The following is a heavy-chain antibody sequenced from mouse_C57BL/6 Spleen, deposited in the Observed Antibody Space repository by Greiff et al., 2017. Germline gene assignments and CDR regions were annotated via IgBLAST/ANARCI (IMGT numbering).Heavy chain of an antibody. J-gene: IGHJ3*01. D-gene: IGHD2-4*01. V-gene: IGHV1-64*01. CDR2: IHPKSGST. Sequence: VQLQQPGAELVKPGASVKLSCKASGYTFTSYWMHWVKQRPGQGLEWIGMIHPKSGSTNYNEKFKSKATLTVDKSSSTAYMQLSSLTSEDSAVYYCARPCDCGGAWFAYWGQGTLVTVSA. CDR3: ARPCDCGGAWFAY. CDR1: GYTFTSYW.